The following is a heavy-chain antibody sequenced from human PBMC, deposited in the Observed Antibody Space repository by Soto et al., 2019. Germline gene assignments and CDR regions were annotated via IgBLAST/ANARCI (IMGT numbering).Heavy chain of an antibody. CDR2: ISGSGGST. V-gene: IGHV3-23*01. D-gene: IGHD3-10*01. Sequence: EVQLLESGGGLVQPGGPLRLSCAASGFTFSSYAMSWVRQAPGKGLEWVSAISGSGGSTYYADSVKGRFTISRDNSKNTRNLPMNSLRAEDTAVYYCAKSDDGSGPHWGQGTLVTVSS. CDR3: AKSDDGSGPH. CDR1: GFTFSSYA. J-gene: IGHJ4*02.